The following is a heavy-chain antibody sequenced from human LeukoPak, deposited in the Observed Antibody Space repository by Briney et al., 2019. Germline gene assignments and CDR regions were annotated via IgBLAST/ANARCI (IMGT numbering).Heavy chain of an antibody. CDR3: ARGGRFMSRHCSTTSCYTYYYYYMDV. CDR2: ISAYNGNT. V-gene: IGHV1-18*01. Sequence: ASVKVSCKASGYTFTSYGISWVRQAPGQGLEWMGWISAYNGNTNYAQKLQGRVTMTTDTSTSTAYMELRSLRSDDTAVYYCARGGRFMSRHCSTTSCYTYYYYYMDVWGKGTTVTISS. J-gene: IGHJ6*03. D-gene: IGHD2-2*02. CDR1: GYTFTSYG.